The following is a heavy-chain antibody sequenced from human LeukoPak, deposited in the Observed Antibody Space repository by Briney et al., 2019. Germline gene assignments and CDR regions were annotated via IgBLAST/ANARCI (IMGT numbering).Heavy chain of an antibody. CDR1: GYTFTGYY. V-gene: IGHV1-2*02. CDR3: ARDFGIVATISPFDY. CDR2: INPNSGGT. D-gene: IGHD5-12*01. J-gene: IGHJ4*02. Sequence: GASVKVSCKASGYTFTGYYMHWVRQAPGQGLEWMGWINPNSGGTNNAQKFQGRVTMTRDTSISTAYMELSRLRSDDTAVYYCARDFGIVATISPFDYWGQGTLVTVSS.